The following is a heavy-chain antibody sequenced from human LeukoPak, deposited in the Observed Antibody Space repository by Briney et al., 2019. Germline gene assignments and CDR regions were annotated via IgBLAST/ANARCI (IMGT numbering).Heavy chain of an antibody. J-gene: IGHJ5*02. CDR3: ARADYYYGSSGYP. D-gene: IGHD3-22*01. Sequence: ASETLSLTCAVYGGSFSGYYWSWIRQPPGKGLEWIGEINHSGSTNYNPSLKSRVTISVDTSKNQFSLKLSSVTAADTAAYYCARADYYYGSSGYPWGQGTLVTVSS. CDR2: INHSGST. V-gene: IGHV4-34*01. CDR1: GGSFSGYY.